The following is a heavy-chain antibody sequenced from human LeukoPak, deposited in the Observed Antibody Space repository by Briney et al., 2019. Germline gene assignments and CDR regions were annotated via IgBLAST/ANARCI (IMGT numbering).Heavy chain of an antibody. J-gene: IGHJ4*02. Sequence: ASVKVPCKASGYTFPSYDINWVRQATGQGLEWMGWINANSGNTGYAQKYQGRVTMTRNTSISTAYMVLSSMRSEDTAVYYCARRARGAVAHYWGQGTLVTVSS. D-gene: IGHD6-19*01. CDR2: INANSGNT. CDR1: GYTFPSYD. CDR3: ARRARGAVAHY. V-gene: IGHV1-8*01.